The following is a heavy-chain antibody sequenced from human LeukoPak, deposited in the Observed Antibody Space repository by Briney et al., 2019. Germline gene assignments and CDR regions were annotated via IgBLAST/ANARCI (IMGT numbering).Heavy chain of an antibody. J-gene: IGHJ5*02. CDR2: ISACNGNT. CDR3: ARDPDYYGSGSYPNNWFDP. Sequence: GASVKVSFTASGYAFTSYGISWVRQAPGQGLGWVGWISACNGNTNYAQELQGRVTMTTDTSTGKAYMELRTLRSDDTAVYYCARDPDYYGSGSYPNNWFDPWGQGTLVTVSS. CDR1: GYAFTSYG. V-gene: IGHV1-18*01. D-gene: IGHD3-10*01.